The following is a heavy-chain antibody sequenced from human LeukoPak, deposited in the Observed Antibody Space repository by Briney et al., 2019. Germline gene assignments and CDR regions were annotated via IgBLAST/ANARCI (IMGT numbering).Heavy chain of an antibody. D-gene: IGHD5-18*01. CDR1: GGSISSGGYY. J-gene: IGHJ4*02. Sequence: SETLSLTCTVSGGSISSGGYYWSWIRQHPGKGLEWIGYIYYSGSTYYNPSLKSRVTISVDTSKNQFSLKLSSVTAADTAVYYCARASGDTAMVTTPLDFDYWGQGTPVTVSS. CDR2: IYYSGST. V-gene: IGHV4-31*03. CDR3: ARASGDTAMVTTPLDFDY.